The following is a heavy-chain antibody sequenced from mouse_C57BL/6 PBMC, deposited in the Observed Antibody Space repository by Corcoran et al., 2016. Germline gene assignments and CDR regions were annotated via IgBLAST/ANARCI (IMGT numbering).Heavy chain of an antibody. J-gene: IGHJ4*01. CDR2: INTYSGVP. V-gene: IGHV9-3*01. CDR1: GYTFTTYG. Sequence: QIQLVQSGPELKKPGETVKISCKASGYTFTTYGMSWVKQAPGKGLKWMGWINTYSGVPTYADDFKGRFAFSLETSASTAYLQINNLKNEDTATYFCARKLRLPDYYAMDYWGQGTSVTVSS. D-gene: IGHD3-2*02. CDR3: ARKLRLPDYYAMDY.